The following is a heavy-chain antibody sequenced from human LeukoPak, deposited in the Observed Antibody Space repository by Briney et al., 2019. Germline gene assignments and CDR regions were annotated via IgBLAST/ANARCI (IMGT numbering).Heavy chain of an antibody. CDR3: AREPTSMGSDY. CDR2: ISSSTSYI. CDR1: GFTFSSYS. Sequence: GGSLRLSCAASGFTFSSYSMNWVRQAPGKGLEWVSSISSSTSYIYYADSVKGRFTISRDNARNSLYLQMNSLRADDAAVYYCAREPTSMGSDYWGQGTLVTVSS. D-gene: IGHD5-18*01. J-gene: IGHJ4*02. V-gene: IGHV3-21*01.